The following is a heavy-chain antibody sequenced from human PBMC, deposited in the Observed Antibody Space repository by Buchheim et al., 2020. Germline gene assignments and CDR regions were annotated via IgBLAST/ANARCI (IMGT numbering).Heavy chain of an antibody. CDR1: GFTVSSNY. J-gene: IGHJ4*02. V-gene: IGHV3-66*01. CDR3: ASRDYDFWSGYGIDY. D-gene: IGHD3-3*01. Sequence: EVQLVESGGGLVQPGGSLRLSCAASGFTVSSNYMSWVRQAPGKGLEWVSVIYSGGSTYYADSVKGRFTISRDNSKNKPYLQMNSLRAEDTAVYYCASRDYDFWSGYGIDYWGQGTL. CDR2: IYSGGST.